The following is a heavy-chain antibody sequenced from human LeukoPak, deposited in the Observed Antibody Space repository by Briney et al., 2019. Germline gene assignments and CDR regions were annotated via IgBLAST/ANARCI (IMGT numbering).Heavy chain of an antibody. Sequence: PGESLRLSCAASGFTFSSYWMNWVRQAPGKGLEWVANMKQDGSEKYYVDSVKGRFTISRDNAKNSLYLQMNSPRAEDTAVYYCARVGPITMIVVTPYYFDYWGQGTLVTVSS. V-gene: IGHV3-7*01. CDR1: GFTFSSYW. CDR3: ARVGPITMIVVTPYYFDY. CDR2: MKQDGSEK. J-gene: IGHJ4*02. D-gene: IGHD3-22*01.